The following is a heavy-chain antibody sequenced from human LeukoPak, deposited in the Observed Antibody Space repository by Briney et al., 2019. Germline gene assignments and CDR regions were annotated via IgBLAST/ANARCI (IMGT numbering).Heavy chain of an antibody. D-gene: IGHD3-22*01. Sequence: GRSLRLSCAASGFTFDDYAMPWVRQAPGKGLEWVSGISWNSGSIGYADSVKGRFTISRDNAKNSLYLQMNSLRAEDTALYYCAKERPYYYDSSGYFHWGQGTLVTVSS. CDR2: ISWNSGSI. J-gene: IGHJ4*02. CDR3: AKERPYYYDSSGYFH. V-gene: IGHV3-9*01. CDR1: GFTFDDYA.